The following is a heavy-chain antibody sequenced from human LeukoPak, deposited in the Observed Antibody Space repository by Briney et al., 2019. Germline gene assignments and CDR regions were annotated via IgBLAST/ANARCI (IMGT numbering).Heavy chain of an antibody. CDR1: GYSFTSYW. Sequence: GESLKISCKGSGYSFTSYWIGCGRQMPGKRLECMEIIYPGDSDTRYSPSLQGPVPISADKSISTASLQWSSLQASDTAMHYCARPSPTYDSSGYLSAFAIWGEGTMVTVSS. CDR2: IYPGDSDT. CDR3: ARPSPTYDSSGYLSAFAI. V-gene: IGHV5-51*01. D-gene: IGHD3-22*01. J-gene: IGHJ3*02.